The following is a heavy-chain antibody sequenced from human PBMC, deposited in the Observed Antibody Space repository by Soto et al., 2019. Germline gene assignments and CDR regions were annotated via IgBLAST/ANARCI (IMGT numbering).Heavy chain of an antibody. J-gene: IGHJ4*02. CDR2: ISSSSSYI. D-gene: IGHD6-13*01. V-gene: IGHV3-21*01. CDR1: GFTFSSYS. CDR3: ARPYSSSWYYFDY. Sequence: EVQLVESGGGLVKPGGSPRLSCAASGFTFSSYSMNWVRQAPGKGLEWVSSISSSSSYIYYADSVKGRFTISRDNAKNSLYLQMNSLRAEDTAVYYCARPYSSSWYYFDYWGQGTLVTVSS.